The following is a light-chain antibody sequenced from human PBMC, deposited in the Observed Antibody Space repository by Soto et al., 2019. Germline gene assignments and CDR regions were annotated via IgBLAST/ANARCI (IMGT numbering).Light chain of an antibody. CDR2: GAS. CDR1: QSVRSTH. J-gene: IGKJ1*01. Sequence: EIVLTQSPGTLSLSPGERATLSCRASQSVRSTHLAWYQQKPGQAPRLLIYGASSRASGIPDRFSGSGSGTDFTLTISRLEPEDFAVYHCQQYGGSPWTFGQGTKVDIK. CDR3: QQYGGSPWT. V-gene: IGKV3-20*01.